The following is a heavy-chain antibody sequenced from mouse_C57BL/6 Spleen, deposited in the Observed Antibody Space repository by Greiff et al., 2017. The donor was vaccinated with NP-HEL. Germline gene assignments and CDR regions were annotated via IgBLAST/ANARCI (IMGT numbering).Heavy chain of an antibody. V-gene: IGHV1-66*01. J-gene: IGHJ3*01. CDR1: GYSFTSYY. D-gene: IGHD1-1*01. Sequence: VQLQQSGPELVKPGASVKISCKASGYSFTSYYIHWVKQRPGQGLERIGWIYPGCGNTKYNEKFKGKATLTADTSSSTAYMQLSSLTSEDSTVYCCAREDYGSSPFAYWGQGTLVTVSA. CDR3: AREDYGSSPFAY. CDR2: IYPGCGNT.